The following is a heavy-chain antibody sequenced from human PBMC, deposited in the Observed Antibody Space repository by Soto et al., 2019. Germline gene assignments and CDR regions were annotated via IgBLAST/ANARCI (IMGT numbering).Heavy chain of an antibody. CDR1: GYTLTELS. CDR3: AAEDYYGSGSYYNVFGY. D-gene: IGHD3-10*01. J-gene: IGHJ4*02. CDR2: FDPEDGET. V-gene: IGHV1-24*01. Sequence: ASVKVSCKVSGYTLTELSMHWVRQAPGKGLEWMGGFDPEDGETIYAQKFQGRVTKTEDTSTDTAYMELSSLRSEDTAVYYCAAEDYYGSGSYYNVFGYWGQGILVTVSS.